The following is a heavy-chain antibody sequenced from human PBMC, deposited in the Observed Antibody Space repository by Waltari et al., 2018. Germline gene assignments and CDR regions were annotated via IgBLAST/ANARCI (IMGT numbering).Heavy chain of an antibody. CDR3: ARGGVDYYYYMDV. CDR2: IKQDGSEK. J-gene: IGHJ6*03. CDR1: GFTFSSYW. D-gene: IGHD2-15*01. Sequence: EVQLVESGGGLVQPGGSLRLSCAASGFTFSSYWMSWVRQAPGKGLEWLANIKQDGSEKYYVDSVKGRFTISRDNAKNSLYLQMNSLRAEDTAVYYCARGGVDYYYYMDVWGKGTTVTVSS. V-gene: IGHV3-7*01.